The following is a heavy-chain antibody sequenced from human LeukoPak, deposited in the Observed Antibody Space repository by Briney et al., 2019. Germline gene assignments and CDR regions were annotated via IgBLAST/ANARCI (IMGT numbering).Heavy chain of an antibody. J-gene: IGHJ5*02. CDR3: ARGISDFWSGSRQTNWFDP. V-gene: IGHV4-34*01. CDR2: INHSGST. CDR1: GGFFSGYY. D-gene: IGHD3-3*01. Sequence: SETLSLTCAVYGGFFSGYYWSWIRQPPGKGLEWIGEINHSGSTNYNPSLKSRVTISVDTSKNQFSLKLSSVTAADTAVYYCARGISDFWSGSRQTNWFDPWGQGTLVTVSS.